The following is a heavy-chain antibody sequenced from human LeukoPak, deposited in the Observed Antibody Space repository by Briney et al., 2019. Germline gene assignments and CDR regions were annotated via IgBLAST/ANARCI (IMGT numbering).Heavy chain of an antibody. J-gene: IGHJ6*02. Sequence: PSETLSLTCTVSGDSISSYYWSWIRQPPGKGLEWIGYIYYSGSTNYNPSLNSRVTISVDTSKNQFSLKLSSVTAADTAVYYCASHCSSTSCYGMDVWGQGTTVTVSS. D-gene: IGHD2-2*01. CDR1: GDSISSYY. V-gene: IGHV4-59*01. CDR3: ASHCSSTSCYGMDV. CDR2: IYYSGST.